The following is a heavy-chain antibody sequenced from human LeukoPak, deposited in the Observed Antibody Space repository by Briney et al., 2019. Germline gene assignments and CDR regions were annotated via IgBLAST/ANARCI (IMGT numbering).Heavy chain of an antibody. CDR2: ISSSGSTI. J-gene: IGHJ4*02. D-gene: IGHD3-10*01. CDR1: GFTFSSYE. V-gene: IGHV3-48*03. Sequence: PGGSLRLSCAASGFTFSSYEMNWVRQAPGKGLEWVSYISSSGSTIYYADSVKGRFTISRDNAKNSLYLQMNSLRAEDTAVYYCARSELWFGELSLLDYWGQGTLVTVSS. CDR3: ARSELWFGELSLLDY.